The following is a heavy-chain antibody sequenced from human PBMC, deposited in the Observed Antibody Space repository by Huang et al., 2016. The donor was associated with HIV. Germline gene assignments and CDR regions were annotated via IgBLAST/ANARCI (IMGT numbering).Heavy chain of an antibody. CDR1: GGSFKFFG. CDR2: SLPMLWRA. J-gene: IGHJ6*03. D-gene: IGHD3-9*01. CDR3: ASGASYEIWTPYYSVWRYSMDV. Sequence: QVHLVQSGAEVTKPGSSGRVSCTASGGSFKFFGIGWVRRAPGQGLWWLGGSLPMLWRANYAKKISDGVTITARESTSTVYMDLTSLRREDTAVYYCASGASYEIWTPYYSVWRYSMDVWGEGTTVTVSS. V-gene: IGHV1-69*13.